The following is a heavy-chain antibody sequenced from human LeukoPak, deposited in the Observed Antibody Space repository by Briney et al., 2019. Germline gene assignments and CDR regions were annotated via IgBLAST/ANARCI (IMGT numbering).Heavy chain of an antibody. CDR1: GGSISSYY. CDR3: ARVQDWNYFDY. J-gene: IGHJ4*02. CDR2: IYYSGST. Sequence: KPSETLSLTCTVSGGSISSYYWSWIRQPPGKGLEWIGYIYYSGSTNYNPSLKSRVTISVDTSKNQFSLKLSSVTAADTAVCYCARVQDWNYFDYWGQGTLVTVSS. V-gene: IGHV4-59*01. D-gene: IGHD2-15*01.